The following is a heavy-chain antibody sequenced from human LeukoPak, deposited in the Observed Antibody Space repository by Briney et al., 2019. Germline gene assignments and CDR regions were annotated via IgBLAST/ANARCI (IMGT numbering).Heavy chain of an antibody. V-gene: IGHV3-23*01. J-gene: IGHJ4*02. CDR3: SKRGAYYFDY. CDR2: ISGSGGGT. D-gene: IGHD1-26*01. Sequence: GGSLRLSRAASGFTFSGSAMRWVRQAPGKGVEWVSSISGSGGGTYYADSVKGRFTISRDNSKDSLFLQMNNLRAEDTAVYYCSKRGAYYFDYWGQGTLVTVSS. CDR1: GFTFSGSA.